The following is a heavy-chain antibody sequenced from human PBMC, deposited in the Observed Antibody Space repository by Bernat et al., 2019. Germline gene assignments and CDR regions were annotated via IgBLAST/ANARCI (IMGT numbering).Heavy chain of an antibody. V-gene: IGHV3-21*01. D-gene: IGHD6-13*01. Sequence: EVQLVESGGGLVKPGGSLRLSCAASGFTFISYSMNWVRLAPGKGLEWVSSISSSSSYIYYADSVKGRFTISRDNAKNSLYLQMNSLRAEDTAVYYCAREGSNIAAAGIPYYMDVWGKGTTVTGSS. CDR2: ISSSSSYI. J-gene: IGHJ6*03. CDR3: AREGSNIAAAGIPYYMDV. CDR1: GFTFISYS.